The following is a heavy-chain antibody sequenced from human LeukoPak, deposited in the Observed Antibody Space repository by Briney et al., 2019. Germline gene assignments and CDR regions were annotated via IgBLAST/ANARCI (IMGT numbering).Heavy chain of an antibody. V-gene: IGHV3-30*04. CDR1: GFTFSSYA. CDR2: ISYDGSNK. Sequence: GGSLRLSCAASGFTFSSYAMHWVRQAPGKGLEWVAVISYDGSNKYYADSVKGRFTISRDNSKNTLYLQMNSLKTEDTAVYYCTTGIRGDCGQGTLVTVSS. CDR3: TTGIRGD. J-gene: IGHJ4*02.